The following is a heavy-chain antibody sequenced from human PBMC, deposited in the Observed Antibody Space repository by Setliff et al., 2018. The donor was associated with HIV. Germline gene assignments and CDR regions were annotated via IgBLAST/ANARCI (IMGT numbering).Heavy chain of an antibody. CDR1: GFIFSSYW. CDR2: INSDGSST. Sequence: GSLRLSCAASGFIFSSYWMHWVRQAPGKGLVWVSRINSDGSSTSYADFVKGRFTISRDSSKNTLDLQMNSLRGEDTAVYYCARVSGYGLRGFDPWGQGTLVTVSS. D-gene: IGHD5-12*01. V-gene: IGHV3-74*01. J-gene: IGHJ5*02. CDR3: ARVSGYGLRGFDP.